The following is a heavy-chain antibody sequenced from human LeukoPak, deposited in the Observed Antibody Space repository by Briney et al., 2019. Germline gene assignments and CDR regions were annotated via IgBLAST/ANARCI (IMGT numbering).Heavy chain of an antibody. CDR2: VYNRGNT. D-gene: IGHD3-16*01. CDR3: ARLPIMITFGGVIDY. Sequence: SETLSLTCSVSGGSITRYYWSWIRQPPGKGLEWIGSVYNRGNTNYNPSLKGRVTISEDTSKNQFSLKVTSVTAADTAVYYCARLPIMITFGGVIDYWGQGTLVTVSS. J-gene: IGHJ4*02. V-gene: IGHV4-59*12. CDR1: GGSITRYY.